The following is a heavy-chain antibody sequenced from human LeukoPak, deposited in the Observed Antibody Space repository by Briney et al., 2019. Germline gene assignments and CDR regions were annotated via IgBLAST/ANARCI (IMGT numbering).Heavy chain of an antibody. V-gene: IGHV4-59*01. CDR1: GRSISNYY. D-gene: IGHD1-26*01. CDR2: IYYNGTT. Sequence: SETLSLTCTLSGRSISNYYWSWIRQPPGKGLEWIGYIYYNGTTNYSPSLRSRVPILIDTAKSQFSLRLTSVTAADTAPYYCSTLPKGMLGPTSFFDSWGQGALVSVSS. J-gene: IGHJ4*02. CDR3: STLPKGMLGPTSFFDS.